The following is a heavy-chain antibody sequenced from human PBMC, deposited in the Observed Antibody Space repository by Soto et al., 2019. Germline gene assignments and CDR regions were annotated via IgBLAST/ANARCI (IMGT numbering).Heavy chain of an antibody. J-gene: IGHJ3*02. CDR2: ISGSGGST. D-gene: IGHD3-3*01. CDR1: GFTFSSYA. CDR3: AKVFIVAYYDFWSGYYTNDAFDI. Sequence: GGSLRLSCAASGFTFSSYAMSWVRQAPGKGLEWVSAISGSGGSTYYADSVKGRFTISRDNSKNTLYLQMNSLRAEDTAVYYCAKVFIVAYYDFWSGYYTNDAFDIWGQGTMVTVSS. V-gene: IGHV3-23*01.